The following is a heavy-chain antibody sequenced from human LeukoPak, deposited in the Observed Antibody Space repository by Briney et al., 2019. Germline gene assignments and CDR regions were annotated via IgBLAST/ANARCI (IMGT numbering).Heavy chain of an antibody. CDR1: EGTFSNYA. CDR2: VIPIFSTA. J-gene: IGHJ4*02. D-gene: IGHD5-18*01. CDR3: ARLWEREIEGY. V-gene: IGHV1-69*13. Sequence: SVKVSCKASEGTFSNYAIGWVRQAPGQGLEWMGGVIPIFSTANYAQKFQGRVTITADESTSTAYMELSSLRSEDTAVYYCARLWEREIEGYWGQGTLVTVSS.